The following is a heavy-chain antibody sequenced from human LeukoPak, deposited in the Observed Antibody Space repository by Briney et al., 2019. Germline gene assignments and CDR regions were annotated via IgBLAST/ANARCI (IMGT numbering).Heavy chain of an antibody. Sequence: ASVKVSCKASGGTFSSYAISWVRQAPGQGLEWMGRIIPILGIANYAQKFQGRVTITADKSTSTAYMELSSLRSEDTAVYYCAKDRGNWKGYFDYWGQGTLVTVSS. CDR3: AKDRGNWKGYFDY. J-gene: IGHJ4*02. D-gene: IGHD1-1*01. CDR1: GGTFSSYA. CDR2: IIPILGIA. V-gene: IGHV1-69*04.